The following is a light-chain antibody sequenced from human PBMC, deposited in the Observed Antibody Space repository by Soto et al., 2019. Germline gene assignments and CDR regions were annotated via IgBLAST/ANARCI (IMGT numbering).Light chain of an antibody. J-gene: IGLJ2*01. CDR1: SGDIAAYNY. V-gene: IGLV2-14*03. Sequence: QSALTQPASASGSPGQSITISCTGTSGDIAAYNYVSWYQQHPGKAPKLMIYEVSNRPSGVSNRFSGSKSGNTASLTISGLQAEDEADYYCSSYTSSTTYVVFGGGTQLTVL. CDR2: EVS. CDR3: SSYTSSTTYVV.